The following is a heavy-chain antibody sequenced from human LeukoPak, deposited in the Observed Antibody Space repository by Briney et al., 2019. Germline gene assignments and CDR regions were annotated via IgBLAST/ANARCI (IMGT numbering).Heavy chain of an antibody. CDR1: GGSISSYY. V-gene: IGHV4-4*07. Sequence: PSETLSLXCTVSGGSISSYYWSWIRQPAGKGLEWIGRIYTSGSTNYNPSLKSRVTMSVDTSKNQFSLKLSSVTAADTAVYYCAREGRGSSWYNNWFDPWGRGTLVTVSS. J-gene: IGHJ5*02. CDR3: AREGRGSSWYNNWFDP. D-gene: IGHD6-13*01. CDR2: IYTSGST.